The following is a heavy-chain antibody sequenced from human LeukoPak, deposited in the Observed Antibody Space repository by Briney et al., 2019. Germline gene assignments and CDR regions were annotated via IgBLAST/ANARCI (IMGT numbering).Heavy chain of an antibody. D-gene: IGHD2-8*01. CDR3: ARLNTNAYPYFFDY. Sequence: SETLSLTCTVSGGSISNSSYYWGWIRQPPGKGLEWIGSVFYSGSTYYNPSLKSRVTIYVDKSKNHFSLKLSSVTAADMALYYCARLNTNAYPYFFDYWGQGTLVTVSS. CDR2: VFYSGST. V-gene: IGHV4-39*02. J-gene: IGHJ4*02. CDR1: GGSISNSSYY.